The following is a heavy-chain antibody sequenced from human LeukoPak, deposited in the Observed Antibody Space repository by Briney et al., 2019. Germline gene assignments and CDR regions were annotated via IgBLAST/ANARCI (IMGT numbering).Heavy chain of an antibody. CDR2: INSDGSST. J-gene: IGHJ4*02. D-gene: IGHD3-3*01. CDR1: GFTFSSYW. Sequence: GGSLRLSCAASGFTFSSYWMHWVRQAPGKGLVWVSRINSDGSSTSYADSVKGRFTISRDNAKNTLYLQMNSLRAEDTAVYYCARESKRGRSLEWTVFDYWGQGTLVTVSS. V-gene: IGHV3-74*01. CDR3: ARESKRGRSLEWTVFDY.